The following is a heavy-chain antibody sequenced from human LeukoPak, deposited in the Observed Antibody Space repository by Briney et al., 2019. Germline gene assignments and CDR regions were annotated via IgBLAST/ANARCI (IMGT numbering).Heavy chain of an antibody. CDR1: GGTFSSYA. CDR3: ARWCDSSGYCFDY. J-gene: IGHJ4*02. D-gene: IGHD3-22*01. Sequence: GASVKVSCKASGGTFSSYAISWVRQAPGQGLEWMGIIYPGDSGTRYSPSFQGQVTISADKSISTAYLQWSSLKASDTAMYYCARWCDSSGYCFDYWGQGTLVTVSS. V-gene: IGHV5-51*01. CDR2: IYPGDSGT.